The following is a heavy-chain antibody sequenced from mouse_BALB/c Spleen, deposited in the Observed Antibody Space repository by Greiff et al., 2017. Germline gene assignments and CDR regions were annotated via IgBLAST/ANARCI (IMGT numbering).Heavy chain of an antibody. CDR3: ARGIYYGNPYAMDY. CDR2: IDPANGNT. Sequence: EVKLMESGAELVKPGASVKLSCTASGFNIKDTYMHWVKQRPEQGLEWIGRIDPANGNTKYDPKFQGKATITADTSSNTAYLQLSSLTSEDTAVYYCARGIYYGNPYAMDYWGQGTSVTVSS. V-gene: IGHV14-3*02. CDR1: GFNIKDTY. D-gene: IGHD2-1*01. J-gene: IGHJ4*01.